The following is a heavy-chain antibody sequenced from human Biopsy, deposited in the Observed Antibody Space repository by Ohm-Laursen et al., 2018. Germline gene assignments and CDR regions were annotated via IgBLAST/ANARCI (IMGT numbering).Heavy chain of an antibody. CDR3: ARHRAGDFGALEY. J-gene: IGHJ4*02. CDR1: GFSLRSSGMR. V-gene: IGHV2-70*04. D-gene: IGHD2/OR15-2a*01. CDR2: PYWDDDE. Sequence: TQTLTLTCTFSGFSLRSSGMRMSWVRQPPGKALEWLARPYWDDDEFYSPSLRARLTVSKDPSKNQVVLTLTNMGPVDTATYYCARHRAGDFGALEYWGQGILVTASS.